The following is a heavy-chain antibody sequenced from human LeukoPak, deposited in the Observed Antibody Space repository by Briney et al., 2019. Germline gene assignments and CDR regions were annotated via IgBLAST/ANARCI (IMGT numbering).Heavy chain of an antibody. J-gene: IGHJ4*02. V-gene: IGHV3-33*01. CDR1: GFTFSSYG. CDR3: AREGQAARGPRGVDG. D-gene: IGHD6-6*01. Sequence: GGSLRLSCAASGFTFSSYGMHCVRQAPGKGLEWVAVIWYDGSNKYYADSVKGRFTMSRDNSKNALYLQMNSLRAEDTAVYYCAREGQAARGPRGVDGWGQGTLVTVSS. CDR2: IWYDGSNK.